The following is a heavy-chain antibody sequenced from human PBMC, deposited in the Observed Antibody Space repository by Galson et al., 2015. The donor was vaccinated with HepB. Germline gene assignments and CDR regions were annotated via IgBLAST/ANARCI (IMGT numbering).Heavy chain of an antibody. CDR2: IKHDGSEK. CDR3: ARDDWPYCANGVCYGGAYYYYGMDV. Sequence: SLRLSCAASGFTFSSYWMSWVRQAPGKGLEWVAKIKHDGSEKYYVDSVKGRFTISRDNAKSSLYLQMNSLRAEDTAVYYCARDDWPYCANGVCYGGAYYYYGMDVWGQGTTVTVSS. V-gene: IGHV3-7*03. J-gene: IGHJ6*02. CDR1: GFTFSSYW. D-gene: IGHD2-8*01.